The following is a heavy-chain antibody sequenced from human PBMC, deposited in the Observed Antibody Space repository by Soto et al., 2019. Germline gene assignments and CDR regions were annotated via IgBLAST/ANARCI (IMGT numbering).Heavy chain of an antibody. D-gene: IGHD3-10*01. CDR2: IYYSGST. CDR3: ARRPYYYGSGSYYNYYYYYYGMDV. J-gene: IGHJ6*02. V-gene: IGHV4-31*03. CDR1: GGSISSGGYY. Sequence: PSETLSLTCTVSGGSISSGGYYWSWIRQHPGKGLEWIGYIYYSGSTYYNPSLKSRVTISVDTSKNQFSLKLSSVTAADTAVYYCARRPYYYGSGSYYNYYYYYYGMDVWGQGTTVTVSS.